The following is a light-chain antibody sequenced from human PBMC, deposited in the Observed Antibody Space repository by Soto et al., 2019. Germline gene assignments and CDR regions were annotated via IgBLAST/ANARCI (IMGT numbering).Light chain of an antibody. CDR1: QSVSSY. Sequence: EIVLTQSPATLSLSPGERATLSCRASQSVSSYLAWYKQKPGQAPRLLIYDASNRATGIPARFSGSGSGTDITLPISTLEPEDFAVYYCQQRSHWPRTFGQGTKLEIK. J-gene: IGKJ2*01. CDR3: QQRSHWPRT. V-gene: IGKV3-11*01. CDR2: DAS.